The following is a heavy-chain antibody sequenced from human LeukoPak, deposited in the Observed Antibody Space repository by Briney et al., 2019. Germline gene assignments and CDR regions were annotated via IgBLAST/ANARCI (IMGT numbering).Heavy chain of an antibody. V-gene: IGHV4-34*01. D-gene: IGHD3-10*01. Sequence: SETLSLTCAVYGGSFSGYYWSWIRQPPGKGLEWIGEINHSGSTNYNPSLKSRVTISVDTSKNQFSLKLSSVTAADTAVYYWARGGGGLWFGEFFSTYVDYWGQGTLVTVSS. CDR2: INHSGST. CDR3: ARGGGGLWFGEFFSTYVDY. CDR1: GGSFSGYY. J-gene: IGHJ4*02.